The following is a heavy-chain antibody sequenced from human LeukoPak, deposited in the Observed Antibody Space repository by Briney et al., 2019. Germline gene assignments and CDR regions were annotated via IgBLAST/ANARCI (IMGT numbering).Heavy chain of an antibody. CDR2: ISGYNGKT. V-gene: IGHV1-18*01. J-gene: IGHJ4*02. Sequence: GASVKVSCKASGYTFTSYGISWVRQAPGQGLEWMGWISGYNGKTNYAQKLQGGVTMTTDTSTSTAYMELRSLRSDDTAVYYCARDYRDVLLWFGELSKWGQGTLVTVSS. CDR1: GYTFTSYG. CDR3: ARDYRDVLLWFGELSK. D-gene: IGHD3-10*01.